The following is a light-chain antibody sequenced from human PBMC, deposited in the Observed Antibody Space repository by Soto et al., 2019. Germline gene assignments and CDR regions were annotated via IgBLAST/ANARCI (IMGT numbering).Light chain of an antibody. CDR3: EQYNTFSPWA. J-gene: IGKJ1*01. CDR2: KAS. V-gene: IGKV1-5*03. Sequence: DIQLTQSPSTLSASVGDRVTITCRASQSISAWLAWYHQKPGKAPKLLIYKASSLEGGVPSRFSGSGSGTEFTLTTSSLQPDDCATYYGEQYNTFSPWAVGQGTKVEIK. CDR1: QSISAW.